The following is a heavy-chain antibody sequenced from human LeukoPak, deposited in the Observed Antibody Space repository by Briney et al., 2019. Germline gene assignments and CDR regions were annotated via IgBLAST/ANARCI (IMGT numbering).Heavy chain of an antibody. V-gene: IGHV4-38-2*01. CDR3: ARYCTSTTCILRGFDY. CDR1: GYSFTSGHY. J-gene: IGHJ4*02. CDR2: IYHTGSA. D-gene: IGHD2-2*01. Sequence: PSETLSLTCSVSGYSFTSGHYWGWIRQPPGKGLEWIANIYHTGSAHYNPSLRSRVTISVDTSKNQFSLKLSAVTAADTAVYYCARYCTSTTCILRGFDYWGQGTLVTVSS.